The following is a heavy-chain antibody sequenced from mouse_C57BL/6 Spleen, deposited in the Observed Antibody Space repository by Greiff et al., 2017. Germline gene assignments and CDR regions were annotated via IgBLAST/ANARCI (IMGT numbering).Heavy chain of an antibody. D-gene: IGHD3-1*01. CDR2: INSDGGST. CDR3: ARQRANYWYFDV. J-gene: IGHJ1*03. V-gene: IGHV5-2*03. CDR1: EYEFPSHD. Sequence: DVKLVESGGGLVQPGESLKLSCESNEYEFPSHDMSWVRKTPEKRLELVAAINSDGGSTYYPDTMERRFIISRDNTKKTLYLQMSSLRSEDTAVYYCARQRANYWYFDVWGTGTTVTVSS.